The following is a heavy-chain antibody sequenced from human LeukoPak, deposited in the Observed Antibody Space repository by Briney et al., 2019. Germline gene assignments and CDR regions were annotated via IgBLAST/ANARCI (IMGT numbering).Heavy chain of an antibody. Sequence: PSETLSLTCAVSGGSISSGGYSWSWIRQPPGKGLEWIGYIYHSGSTYYNPSLKSRVTISVDRSKNQFSLKLSSVTAADTAVYYCARGAVTFDYWGQGTLATVSS. V-gene: IGHV4-30-2*01. D-gene: IGHD4-17*01. CDR1: GGSISSGGYS. CDR3: ARGAVTFDY. J-gene: IGHJ4*02. CDR2: IYHSGST.